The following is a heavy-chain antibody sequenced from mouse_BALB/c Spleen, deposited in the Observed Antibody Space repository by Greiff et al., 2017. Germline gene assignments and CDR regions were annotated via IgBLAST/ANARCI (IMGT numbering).Heavy chain of an antibody. CDR1: GFSLTSYG. D-gene: IGHD1-1*01. V-gene: IGHV2-9*02. CDR2: IWAGGST. CDR3: ARDLIYYYGSSYAMDY. J-gene: IGHJ4*01. Sequence: VQRVESGPGLVAPSQSLSITCTVSGFSLTSYGVHWVRQPPGKGLEWLGVIWAGGSTNYNSALMSRLSISKDNSKSQVFLKMNSLQTDDTAMYYCARDLIYYYGSSYAMDYWGQGTSVTVSS.